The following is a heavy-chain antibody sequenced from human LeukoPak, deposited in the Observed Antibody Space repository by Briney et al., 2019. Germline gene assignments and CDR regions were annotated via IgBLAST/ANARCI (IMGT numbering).Heavy chain of an antibody. V-gene: IGHV4-39*02. CDR1: GGSISSGTYY. J-gene: IGHJ4*02. D-gene: IGHD4-17*01. CDR3: WRLAPGDYFCDY. CDR2: VFYGGPP. Sequence: SETLSLTCPVSGGSISSGTYYWGWIRHPRGKGLEWFGTVFYGGPPSYNTSPMRRVIITLETSNNHFSLGMMCVTTAETAVYYCWRLAPGDYFCDYWGQGSVVTVSS.